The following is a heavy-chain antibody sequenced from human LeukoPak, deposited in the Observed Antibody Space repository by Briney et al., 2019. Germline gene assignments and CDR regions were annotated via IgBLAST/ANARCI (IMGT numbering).Heavy chain of an antibody. CDR3: ARVLDLSKRGLDAFDI. V-gene: IGHV4-59*01. CDR1: VGSISSYS. Sequence: PSETLSLTCTVSVGSISSYSWSWIRQPPGKGLEWIGDVYYSGSTNYNPSLKSRVTISVDTSKKQFSLKLSSATAADTAVYYCARVLDLSKRGLDAFDIWGQGTMVTVSS. CDR2: VYYSGST. J-gene: IGHJ3*02. D-gene: IGHD3-16*01.